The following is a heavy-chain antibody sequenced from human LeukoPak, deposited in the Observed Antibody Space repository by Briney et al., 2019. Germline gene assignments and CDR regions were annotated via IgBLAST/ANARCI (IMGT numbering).Heavy chain of an antibody. CDR1: GYTFTSYG. Sequence: ASVKVSCKASGYTFTSYGISWVRQAPGQGPEWMGWISAYNGNTNYAQKLQGRITMTTDTSISTAYMELSRLRSDDTAVYYCARERGSIAARPSSKNWFDPWGQETLVTVSS. V-gene: IGHV1-18*01. CDR3: ARERGSIAARPSSKNWFDP. D-gene: IGHD6-6*01. CDR2: ISAYNGNT. J-gene: IGHJ5*02.